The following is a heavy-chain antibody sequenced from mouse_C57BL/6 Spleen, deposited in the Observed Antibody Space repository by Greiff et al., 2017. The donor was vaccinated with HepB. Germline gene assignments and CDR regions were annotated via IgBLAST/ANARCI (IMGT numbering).Heavy chain of an antibody. D-gene: IGHD2-5*01. CDR1: GFSLTSYG. V-gene: IGHV2-2*01. CDR2: IWSGGST. J-gene: IGHJ4*01. Sequence: VKLLESGPGLVQPSQSLSITCTVSGFSLTSYGVHWVRQSPGKGLEWLGVIWSGGSTDYNAAFISRLSISKDNSKSQVFFKMNSLQADDTAIYYYARNSGLYYSIYYAMDYWGQGTSVTVSS. CDR3: ARNSGLYYSIYYAMDY.